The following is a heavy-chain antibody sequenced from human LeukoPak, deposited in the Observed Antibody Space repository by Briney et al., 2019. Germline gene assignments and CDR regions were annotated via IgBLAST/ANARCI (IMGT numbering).Heavy chain of an antibody. V-gene: IGHV3-7*01. CDR1: GFTLSTYW. D-gene: IGHD3-10*01. Sequence: GGSLRLSCAASGFTLSTYWMSWVRQAPGKGLEWVANIKQDGSEKYYVDSVKGRFTISRDNAKNSLYLQMNSLRVEDTAVHYCAKVAKYYYGSETYYFFDYWGQGTLVTASS. J-gene: IGHJ4*02. CDR2: IKQDGSEK. CDR3: AKVAKYYYGSETYYFFDY.